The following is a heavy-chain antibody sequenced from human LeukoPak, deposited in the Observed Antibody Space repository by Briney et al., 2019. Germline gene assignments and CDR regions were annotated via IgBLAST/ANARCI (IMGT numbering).Heavy chain of an antibody. CDR3: ARVHYYDSSGYYDY. J-gene: IGHJ4*02. CDR2: INPNSGGT. CDR1: GYTFTGYY. V-gene: IGHV1-2*02. D-gene: IGHD3-22*01. Sequence: ASVKVSCKASGYTFTGYYMHWVRQASGQGLEWMGWINPNSGGTNYAQKFQGRVTMTRDTSISTAYMELSRLRSDDTAVYYCARVHYYDSSGYYDYWGQGTLITVSS.